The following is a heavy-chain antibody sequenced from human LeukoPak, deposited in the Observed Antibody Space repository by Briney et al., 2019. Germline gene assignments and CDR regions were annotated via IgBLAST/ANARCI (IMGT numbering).Heavy chain of an antibody. D-gene: IGHD2-2*03. CDR1: GGSISSSSYY. Sequence: SETLSLTCTVSGGSISSSSYYWGWIRQPPGKGLEWIGIFSHSGNTYFNPSLKSRLTISVDTSKNQFSLKLSSVTAADTAVYYCARGLDIVVVPAAPVGWFDPWGQGTLVTVSS. CDR3: ARGLDIVVVPAAPVGWFDP. J-gene: IGHJ5*02. CDR2: FSHSGNT. V-gene: IGHV4-39*01.